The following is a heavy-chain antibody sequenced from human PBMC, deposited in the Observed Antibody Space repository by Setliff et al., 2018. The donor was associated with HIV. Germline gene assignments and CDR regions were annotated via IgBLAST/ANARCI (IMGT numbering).Heavy chain of an antibody. CDR2: IYYNGNT. V-gene: IGHV4-59*01. D-gene: IGHD6-19*01. CDR1: GGSISSYF. Sequence: PSETLSLTCTVSGGSISSYFWSWIRQPPGKGLEWIGYIYYNGNTNYSPSLKSRVTISVDTSKNQVSLKLSSVTAADTAVYYCGRVPYRSAWFSGGHNPFDVWGQGTMVTVSS. J-gene: IGHJ3*01. CDR3: GRVPYRSAWFSGGHNPFDV.